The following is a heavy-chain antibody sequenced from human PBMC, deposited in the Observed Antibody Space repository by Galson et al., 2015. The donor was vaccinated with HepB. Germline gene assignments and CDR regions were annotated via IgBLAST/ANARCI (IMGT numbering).Heavy chain of an antibody. CDR2: IDPSDSYT. D-gene: IGHD2-2*02. V-gene: IGHV5-10-1*01. CDR1: GYSFTSYW. J-gene: IGHJ6*02. Sequence: QSGAEVKKPGESLRISCKGSGYSFTSYWISWVRQMPGKGLEWMGRIDPSDSYTNYSPSFQGHVTISADKSISTAYLQWSSLKASDTAMYYCARQEGYCSSTSCYTSRYYYYGMDVWGQGTTVTVSS. CDR3: ARQEGYCSSTSCYTSRYYYYGMDV.